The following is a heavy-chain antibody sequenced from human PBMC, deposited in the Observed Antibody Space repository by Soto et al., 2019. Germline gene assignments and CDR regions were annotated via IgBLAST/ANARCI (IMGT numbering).Heavy chain of an antibody. D-gene: IGHD3-22*01. J-gene: IGHJ4*02. CDR2: INAGNGNT. CDR3: ARSSGYYLIDDC. Sequence: QVQLVQSGAEEKKPGASVKVSCKASGYTFTSYAMHWVRQAPGQRLEWMGWINAGNGNTKYSQKFQGRVTITRDTSASTAYMDLSSLRSEDTAVYYCARSSGYYLIDDCWGQGTLVTVSS. V-gene: IGHV1-3*05. CDR1: GYTFTSYA.